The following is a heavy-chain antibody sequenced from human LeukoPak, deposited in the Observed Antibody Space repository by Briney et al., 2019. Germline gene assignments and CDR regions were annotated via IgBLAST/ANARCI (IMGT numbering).Heavy chain of an antibody. CDR1: GYSFTNHW. J-gene: IGHJ4*02. V-gene: IGHV5-51*01. CDR2: IYPGDSDT. CDR3: ARRMVRGVITSPFDF. Sequence: GASLKISCTASGYSFTNHWNGWVRQMPGKSLEWMGSIYPGDSDTTYSPSFQGQVTISADKSISTAYLQWSSPKASDTAIYYCARRMVRGVITSPFDFGGQGTLVTVSS. D-gene: IGHD3-10*01.